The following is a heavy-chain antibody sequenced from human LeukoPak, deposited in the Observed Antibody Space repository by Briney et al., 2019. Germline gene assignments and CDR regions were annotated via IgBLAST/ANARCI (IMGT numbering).Heavy chain of an antibody. D-gene: IGHD1-26*01. CDR1: GYTFTGYY. Sequence: GASVKVSCKASGYTFTGYYIHWVRQAPGQGLEWMGWIDPNSGDTHYAQKFHGRVTMTRDTSISTAYMELSRLRSDDTAVYYCARGSTVGATESLGFDYWGQGAPVTVSS. CDR3: ARGSTVGATESLGFDY. J-gene: IGHJ4*02. CDR2: IDPNSGDT. V-gene: IGHV1-2*02.